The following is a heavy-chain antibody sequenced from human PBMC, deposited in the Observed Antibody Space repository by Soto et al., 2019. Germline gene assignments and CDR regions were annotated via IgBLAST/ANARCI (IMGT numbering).Heavy chain of an antibody. J-gene: IGHJ1*01. CDR1: GYTFTGYY. CDR2: INPYSGGT. Sequence: ASVKVSCKASGYTFTGYYMHWVRQAPGQGLEWMGWINPYSGGTNYAQKFQGWVTMTRDTSISTAYMELSRLRSDDTAVYYCAREAVADTEDFVQYFQHWGQGTLVTVSS. CDR3: AREAVADTEDFVQYFQH. D-gene: IGHD6-19*01. V-gene: IGHV1-2*04.